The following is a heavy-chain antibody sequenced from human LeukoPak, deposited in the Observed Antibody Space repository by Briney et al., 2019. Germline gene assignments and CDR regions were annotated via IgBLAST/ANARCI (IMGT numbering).Heavy chain of an antibody. V-gene: IGHV4-34*12. CDR1: GGSFSGYY. J-gene: IGHJ6*03. CDR3: ARAVSPYYYYYMDV. Sequence: SETLSLTCAVYGGSFSGYYWSWIRQPPGKGLEWIGEVIHSGSTNYIPSLKGRVTISVDTSKNQFSLRLSSVTAVDTAVYYCARAVSPYYYYYMDVWGKGTTVTVSS. CDR2: VIHSGST. D-gene: IGHD3-22*01.